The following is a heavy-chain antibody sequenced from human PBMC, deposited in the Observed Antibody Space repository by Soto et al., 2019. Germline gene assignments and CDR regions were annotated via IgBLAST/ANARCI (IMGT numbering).Heavy chain of an antibody. Sequence: PSETLSLTCAVYGGSFSGYYWSWIRQPPGKGLEWIGEINHSGSTNYNPSLKSRVTISVDTSKNQFSLKLSSVTAADTAVYYCARGRYSGYKVYLGMAVRGQGTTVTVSS. J-gene: IGHJ6*02. CDR3: ARGRYSGYKVYLGMAV. V-gene: IGHV4-34*01. CDR2: INHSGST. CDR1: GGSFSGYY. D-gene: IGHD5-12*01.